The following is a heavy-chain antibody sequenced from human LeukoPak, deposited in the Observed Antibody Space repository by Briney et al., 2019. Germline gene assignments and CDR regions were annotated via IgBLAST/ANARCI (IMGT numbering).Heavy chain of an antibody. CDR3: ARDCSGGSCHLWFDP. V-gene: IGHV1-18*01. J-gene: IGHJ5*02. CDR2: IRAYNSNT. Sequence: ASVKVSCKASGYTFTSYDINWVRQAPGQGLEWMGWIRAYNSNTNYAQKFQGRVTITRDTSASTAYMELSSLRSEDTAVYYCARDCSGGSCHLWFDPWGQGTLVTVSS. CDR1: GYTFTSYD. D-gene: IGHD2-15*01.